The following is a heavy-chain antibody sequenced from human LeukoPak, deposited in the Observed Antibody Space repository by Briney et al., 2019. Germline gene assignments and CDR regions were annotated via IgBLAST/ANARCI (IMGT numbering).Heavy chain of an antibody. Sequence: GGSLRLSCAASRFTFDDYAMHWVRQAPGKGLAWVSLISWDGGSTYYADSVKGRFTFSRDNSKNSLYLQMNSLRAEDTALYYCAKASGTYLYYFDYWGQGTLVTVSS. CDR1: RFTFDDYA. CDR2: ISWDGGST. CDR3: AKASGTYLYYFDY. V-gene: IGHV3-43D*03. J-gene: IGHJ4*02. D-gene: IGHD1-26*01.